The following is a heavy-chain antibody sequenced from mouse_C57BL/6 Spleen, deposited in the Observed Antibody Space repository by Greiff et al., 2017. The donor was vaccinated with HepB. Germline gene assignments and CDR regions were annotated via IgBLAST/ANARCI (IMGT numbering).Heavy chain of an antibody. Sequence: LEESGAELARPGASVKLSCKASGYTFTSYGISWVKQRTGQGLEWIGEIYPRSGNTYYNEKFKGKATLTADKSSSTAYMELRSLTSEDSAVYFCARSRLLWGMDYWGQGTSVTVSS. CDR3: ARSRLLWGMDY. CDR2: IYPRSGNT. J-gene: IGHJ4*01. V-gene: IGHV1-81*01. D-gene: IGHD2-1*01. CDR1: GYTFTSYG.